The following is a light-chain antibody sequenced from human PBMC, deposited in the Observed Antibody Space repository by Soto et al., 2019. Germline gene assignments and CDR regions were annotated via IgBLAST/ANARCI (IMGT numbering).Light chain of an antibody. CDR1: QSISSW. J-gene: IGKJ4*01. CDR3: QQYGT. V-gene: IGKV1-5*01. CDR2: DAS. Sequence: DIQMTQSPSTLSASVGDRVTITCRASQSISSWLAWYQQKPGIAPKLLIYDASSLESGVPSRFSGSGSGTEFTLTISSLQPDDFATYYCQQYGTFGGGTKVEIK.